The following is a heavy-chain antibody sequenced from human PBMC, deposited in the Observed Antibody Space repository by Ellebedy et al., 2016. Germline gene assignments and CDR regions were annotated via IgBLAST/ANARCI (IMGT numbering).Heavy chain of an antibody. D-gene: IGHD4-23*01. J-gene: IGHJ6*02. V-gene: IGHV3-30*18. CDR1: GFTFSRSD. CDR3: AKDPGMGYGGQYGMDV. Sequence: GESLKISXAASGFTFSRSDMHWVRQAPGKGLEWVAVISYDGSKKYYADSVKGRFTISRDNSKNTMSLQMNSLRVEDTAVYYCAKDPGMGYGGQYGMDVWGQGTTVTVSS. CDR2: ISYDGSKK.